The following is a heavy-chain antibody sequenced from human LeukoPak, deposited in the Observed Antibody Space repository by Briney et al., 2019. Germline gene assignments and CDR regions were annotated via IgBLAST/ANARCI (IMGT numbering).Heavy chain of an antibody. D-gene: IGHD2-2*01. CDR1: GFTFDDYG. Sequence: GGSLRLSCAASGFTFDDYGMSWVRHAPGKGLEWVSGINWNGGSTGYADSVKGRFTISRDNAKNSLYLQMNSLRAEDTALYYCARGGYCSGTSCYSFDYWGQGTLVTVSS. J-gene: IGHJ4*02. CDR2: INWNGGST. CDR3: ARGGYCSGTSCYSFDY. V-gene: IGHV3-20*04.